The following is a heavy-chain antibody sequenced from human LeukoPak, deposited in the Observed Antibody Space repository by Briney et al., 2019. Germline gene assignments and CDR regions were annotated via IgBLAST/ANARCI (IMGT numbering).Heavy chain of an antibody. Sequence: GSLRLSCAASGFTFSSYWMTWVRQAPGKGLEWVANIKKDGLEKYYVDSVKGRFTISRDNAKNSLYLQMHSLRAEDTAVYYCALLFDSPGYYTYSYSYYMDVWGKGTTVTISS. J-gene: IGHJ6*03. V-gene: IGHV3-7*01. CDR2: IKKDGLEK. CDR3: ALLFDSPGYYTYSYSYYMDV. D-gene: IGHD3-22*01. CDR1: GFTFSSYW.